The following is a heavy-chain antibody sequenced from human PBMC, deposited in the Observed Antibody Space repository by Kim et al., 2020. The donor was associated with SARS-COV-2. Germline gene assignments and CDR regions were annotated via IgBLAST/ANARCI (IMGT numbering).Heavy chain of an antibody. D-gene: IGHD6-13*01. Sequence: GGSLRLSCAVSGFTVNSNYMSWVRQAPGKGLEWVSVIHSDGNKHYADSVKGRFTISRDNSENTLLLQISSLRVEDTAVYYCARQRGAAAEPIYYWGQGTLVTVSS. V-gene: IGHV3-53*01. CDR3: ARQRGAAAEPIYY. CDR1: GFTVNSNY. CDR2: IHSDGNK. J-gene: IGHJ4*02.